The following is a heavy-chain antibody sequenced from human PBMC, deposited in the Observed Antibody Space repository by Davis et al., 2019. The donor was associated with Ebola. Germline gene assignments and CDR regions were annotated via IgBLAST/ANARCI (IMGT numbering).Heavy chain of an antibody. CDR3: ARGLRGGIVVVPAATNYGMDV. CDR2: IYYSGST. CDR1: GGSFSGYY. Sequence: MPSETLSLTFAVYGGSFSGYYWSWIRQPPGKGLEWIGYIYYSGSTNYNPSLKSRVTISVDTSKNQFSLKLSSVTAADTAVYYCARGLRGGIVVVPAATNYGMDVWGQGTTVTVSS. D-gene: IGHD2-2*01. J-gene: IGHJ6*02. V-gene: IGHV4-59*12.